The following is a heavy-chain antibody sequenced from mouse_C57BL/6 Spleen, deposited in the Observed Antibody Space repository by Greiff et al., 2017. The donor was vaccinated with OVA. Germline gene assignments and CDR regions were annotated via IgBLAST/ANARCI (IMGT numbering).Heavy chain of an antibody. D-gene: IGHD2-4*01. J-gene: IGHJ3*01. Sequence: QVQLQQSGAELVRPGASVTLSCKASGYTFTDYEMHWVKQTPVHGLEWIGAIDPETGGTAYNQKFKGKAILTADKSSSTAYMELRSLTSEDSAVYYCTRGSTMITNAWFAYWGQGTLVTVSA. CDR2: IDPETGGT. CDR1: GYTFTDYE. CDR3: TRGSTMITNAWFAY. V-gene: IGHV1-15*01.